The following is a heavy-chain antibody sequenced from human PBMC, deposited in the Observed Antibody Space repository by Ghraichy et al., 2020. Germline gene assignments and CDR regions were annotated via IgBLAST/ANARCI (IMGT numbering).Heavy chain of an antibody. D-gene: IGHD3-22*01. J-gene: IGHJ3*02. CDR2: ISAYNGNT. V-gene: IGHV1-18*01. CDR1: GYTFTSYG. CDR3: ARDLSSGYYSVGAFDI. Sequence: ASVKVSCKASGYTFTSYGISWVRQAPGQGLEWMGWISAYNGNTNYAQKLQGRVTMTTDTSTSTAYMELRSLRSDDTAVYYCARDLSSGYYSVGAFDIWGQGTMVTVSS.